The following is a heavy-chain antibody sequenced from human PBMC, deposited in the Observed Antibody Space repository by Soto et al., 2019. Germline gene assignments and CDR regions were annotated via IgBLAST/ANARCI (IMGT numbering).Heavy chain of an antibody. J-gene: IGHJ3*02. Sequence: SETLSLTCTVSGGSISSYYWSWIRQPPGKGLEWIGYIYYSGSTNYNPSLKSRVTISVDTSKNQFSLKLSSVTAADTAVYYCAREGYDILTGYPYDPFDIWGQGTMVTVSS. CDR2: IYYSGST. CDR1: GGSISSYY. V-gene: IGHV4-59*01. D-gene: IGHD3-9*01. CDR3: AREGYDILTGYPYDPFDI.